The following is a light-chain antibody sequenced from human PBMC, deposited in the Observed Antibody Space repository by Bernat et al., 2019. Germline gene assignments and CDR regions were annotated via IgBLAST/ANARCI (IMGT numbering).Light chain of an antibody. J-gene: IGKJ1*01. V-gene: IGKV1-5*03. CDR1: QNIDKW. CDR2: KAS. CDR3: QQYNTYSET. Sequence: DIQMTQSPSTLSASVGDRVTIACRASQNIDKWLAWYQQKPGKAPNLLIYKASSLESGVPPRFSGSGSGTEFTLTISSLQPEDFATYYCQQYNTYSETFGQGTKV.